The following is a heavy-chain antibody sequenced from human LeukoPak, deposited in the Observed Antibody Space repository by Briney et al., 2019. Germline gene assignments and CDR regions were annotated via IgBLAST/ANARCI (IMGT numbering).Heavy chain of an antibody. CDR2: IYYSGIT. V-gene: IGHV4-59*01. CDR1: GGSISSFY. Sequence: PSETLSLTCTVSGGSISSFYWSWIRQPPGKGLEWIGYIYYSGITNYNPSLKSRVTISVDTSKNQFSLNLSSVTAADTAVCYCARGYSSSSKWYFDLWGRGTLVTVSS. CDR3: ARGYSSSSKWYFDL. J-gene: IGHJ2*01. D-gene: IGHD6-6*01.